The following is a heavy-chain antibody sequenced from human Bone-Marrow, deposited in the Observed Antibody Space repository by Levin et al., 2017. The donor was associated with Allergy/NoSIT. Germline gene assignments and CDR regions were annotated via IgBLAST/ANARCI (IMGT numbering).Heavy chain of an antibody. Sequence: VASVKVSCKASGYTFSDYHLHWVRQAPGQGLEWIGWIYPKTGVTNFAQNFQGRVTMTGDTSINTVYMELTGLKLDDTAVYFCAKDHLWGAPPTIKSNFDYWGQGTQVTVSS. V-gene: IGHV1-2*02. CDR2: IYPKTGVT. CDR3: AKDHLWGAPPTIKSNFDY. CDR1: GYTFSDYH. D-gene: IGHD5-24*01. J-gene: IGHJ4*02.